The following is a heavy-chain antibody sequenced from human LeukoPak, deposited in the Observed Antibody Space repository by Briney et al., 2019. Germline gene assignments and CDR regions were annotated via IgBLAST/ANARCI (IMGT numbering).Heavy chain of an antibody. CDR1: GGSISSYY. V-gene: IGHV4-59*01. J-gene: IGHJ4*02. CDR3: AREDYGDSGFDY. Sequence: SETLSLTCTVSGGSISSYYWSWLRQPPGKGLEWIGYIYYSGSTNYNPSLKSRVTISVDTSKNQFSLKLSSVTAADTAVYYCAREDYGDSGFDYWGQGTLVTVSS. CDR2: IYYSGST. D-gene: IGHD4-17*01.